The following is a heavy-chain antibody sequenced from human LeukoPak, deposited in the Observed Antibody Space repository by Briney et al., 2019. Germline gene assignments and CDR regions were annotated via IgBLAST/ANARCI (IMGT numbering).Heavy chain of an antibody. CDR2: INHSGST. J-gene: IGHJ5*02. CDR3: AREGYCSSTSCSNWFDP. Sequence: TSETLSLTCAVYGGSFGGYYWSWIRQPPGKGLEWIGEINHSGSTNYNPSLKSRVTISVDTSKNQFSLKLSSVTAADTAVYYCAREGYCSSTSCSNWFDPWGQGTLVTVSS. V-gene: IGHV4-34*01. CDR1: GGSFGGYY. D-gene: IGHD2-2*01.